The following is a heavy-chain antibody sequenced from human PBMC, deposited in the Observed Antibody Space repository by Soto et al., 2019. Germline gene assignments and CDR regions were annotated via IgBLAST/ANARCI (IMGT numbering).Heavy chain of an antibody. Sequence: SETLSLTCTVSGGSISSGGYYWSWIRQHPGKGLEWIGYIYYSGSTYYNPSLKSRVTISVDTSKNQFSLKLSSVTAADTAVYYCARVSNGGIEDTIFGVVITFDYWGQGTLVTVSS. CDR1: GGSISSGGYY. V-gene: IGHV4-31*03. J-gene: IGHJ4*02. CDR2: IYYSGST. CDR3: ARVSNGGIEDTIFGVVITFDY. D-gene: IGHD3-3*01.